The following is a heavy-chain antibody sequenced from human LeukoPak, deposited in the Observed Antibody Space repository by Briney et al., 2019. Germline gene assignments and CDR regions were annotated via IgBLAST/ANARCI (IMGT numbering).Heavy chain of an antibody. J-gene: IGHJ5*02. CDR3: AKRDDRSGWFDWFDP. V-gene: IGHV3-23*01. CDR1: GFTFSSYG. Sequence: GRSLRLSCVASGFTFSSYGMSWVRQAPGKGLEWVSGISGSGGTTYYADSVKGRLTISRDNSKNMLYLQMNSLSAEDTAVYYCAKRDDRSGWFDWFDPWGQGALVTVSS. CDR2: ISGSGGTT. D-gene: IGHD6-19*01.